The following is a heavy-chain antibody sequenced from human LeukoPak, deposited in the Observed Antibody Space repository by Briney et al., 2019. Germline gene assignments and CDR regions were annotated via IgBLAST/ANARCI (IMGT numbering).Heavy chain of an antibody. D-gene: IGHD3-22*01. CDR2: ISGSGGST. CDR3: AKGTVVVVTSFDY. Sequence: GGSLRLSCAAPGFTFSSYAMSWVRQAPGKGLEWVSAISGSGGSTYYADSVKGRFTISRDNSKNTLYLQMNSLRAEDTAVYYCAKGTVVVVTSFDYWGQGTLVTVSS. V-gene: IGHV3-23*01. CDR1: GFTFSSYA. J-gene: IGHJ4*02.